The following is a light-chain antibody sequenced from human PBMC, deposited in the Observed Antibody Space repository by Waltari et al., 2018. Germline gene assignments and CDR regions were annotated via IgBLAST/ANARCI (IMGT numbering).Light chain of an antibody. J-gene: IGKJ4*01. CDR3: QQYGSSLVT. Sequence: EIVLTQSQDTLSLSPGERATLPCRASQYVTSSYLAWYQQTPGQGPRLLIYAASARATGIPDRFSGSGSGTDFTLTISRLEPEDFAVYFCQQYGSSLVTFGGGTEVEIK. CDR1: QYVTSSY. CDR2: AAS. V-gene: IGKV3-20*01.